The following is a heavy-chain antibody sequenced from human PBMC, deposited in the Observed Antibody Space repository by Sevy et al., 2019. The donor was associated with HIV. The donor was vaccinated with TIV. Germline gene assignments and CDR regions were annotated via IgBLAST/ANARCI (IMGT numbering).Heavy chain of an antibody. V-gene: IGHV3-21*06. CDR3: ARGPPDGSYDYFDY. CDR1: GFTFIRYN. D-gene: IGHD1-26*01. CDR2: DSGSSNYI. Sequence: GGSLRLSCAASGFTFIRYNMNWVRRAPGKGLEWVSSDSGSSNYIYYAESLKGRFIISRDNAKDTLYLQMNSLRADDTAVYYCARGPPDGSYDYFDYWGQGTLVTVSS. J-gene: IGHJ4*02.